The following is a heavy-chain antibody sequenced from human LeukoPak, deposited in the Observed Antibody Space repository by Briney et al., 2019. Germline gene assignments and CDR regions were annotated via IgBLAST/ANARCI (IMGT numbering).Heavy chain of an antibody. D-gene: IGHD3-3*01. V-gene: IGHV1-69*13. Sequence: SVKVSCKASGGTFSSYAISWVRQAPGQGLEWMGGIIPIFGTANYAQKFQGRVTITADESTSTAYMELRSLRSDDTAVYYCARDRRLRFLEWSSIGYFQHWGQGTLVTVSS. CDR1: GGTFSSYA. J-gene: IGHJ1*01. CDR2: IIPIFGTA. CDR3: ARDRRLRFLEWSSIGYFQH.